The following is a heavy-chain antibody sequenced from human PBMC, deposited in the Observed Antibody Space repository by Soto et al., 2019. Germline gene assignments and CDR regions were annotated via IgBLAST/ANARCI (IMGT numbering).Heavy chain of an antibody. V-gene: IGHV3-23*01. CDR1: GFTFSSYA. D-gene: IGHD4-4*01. CDR3: AKGQFFFDP. CDR2: ISGSGVNT. J-gene: IGHJ5*02. Sequence: EVQLLESGGGLVQPGGSLRLSCAASGFTFSSYAMSWVRQAPGKGLEWVSGISGSGVNTYYADSVKGRLTISRDNSKNTLYLQMNSLRADDTALYYCAKGQFFFDPWGQGSLVPVSS.